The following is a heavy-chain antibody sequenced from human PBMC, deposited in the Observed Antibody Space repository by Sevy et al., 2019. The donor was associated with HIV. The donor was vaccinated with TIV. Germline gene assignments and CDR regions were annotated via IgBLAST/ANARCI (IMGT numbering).Heavy chain of an antibody. J-gene: IGHJ4*02. CDR2: IYYSGST. D-gene: IGHD5-18*01. Sequence: SETLSLTCTVSGGSISSSSYYWGWIRQPPGKGLEWIGSIYYSGSTYYNPSLKSRVTISVDTSKNQFSLKLSSVTAADTAVYYCARPNVDTAMAHYYFDYWGQGTLVTVSS. V-gene: IGHV4-39*01. CDR3: ARPNVDTAMAHYYFDY. CDR1: GGSISSSSYY.